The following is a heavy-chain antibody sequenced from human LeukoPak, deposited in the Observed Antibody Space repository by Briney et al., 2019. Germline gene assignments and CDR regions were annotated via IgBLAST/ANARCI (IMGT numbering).Heavy chain of an antibody. Sequence: PGGSLRLSCAASGFTVSGYCMSWVRQAPGKGLEWVSVIYSGGSTYYAGSVKGRFTISRDTSKNTLYLQMNSLRAEDTAVYYCARGFPVVAGNFDYWGQGNLVTVSS. V-gene: IGHV3-66*01. J-gene: IGHJ4*02. CDR3: ARGFPVVAGNFDY. CDR1: GFTVSGYC. D-gene: IGHD6-19*01. CDR2: IYSGGST.